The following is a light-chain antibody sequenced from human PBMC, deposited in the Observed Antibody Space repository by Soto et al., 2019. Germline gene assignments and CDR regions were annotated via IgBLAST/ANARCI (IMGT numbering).Light chain of an antibody. CDR1: QAISSY. V-gene: IGKV1-27*01. J-gene: IGKJ4*01. CDR2: ATS. CDR3: HKYNHAPT. Sequence: DSQLTQSPSSLSASVGDRVTITCRASQAISSYLDWYQQKPGKVPELLIYATSTVQSGAPSRFSGSGSGTDFTLTISSLQPEDVATYYCHKYNHAPTFGGGTKVEIK.